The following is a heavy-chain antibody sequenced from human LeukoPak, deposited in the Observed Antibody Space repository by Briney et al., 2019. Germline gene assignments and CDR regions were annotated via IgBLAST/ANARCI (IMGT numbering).Heavy chain of an antibody. CDR3: ASNMVRGVIDY. V-gene: IGHV3-30-3*01. CDR1: GVTFSSYA. CDR2: ISYDGSNK. J-gene: IGHJ4*02. Sequence: GGSLRLSCAASGVTFSSYAMHWVRQAPGKGLEWVAVISYDGSNKYYADSVKGRFTISRDNSKNTLYLQMNSLRAEDTAVYYCASNMVRGVIDYWGQGTLVTVSS. D-gene: IGHD3-10*01.